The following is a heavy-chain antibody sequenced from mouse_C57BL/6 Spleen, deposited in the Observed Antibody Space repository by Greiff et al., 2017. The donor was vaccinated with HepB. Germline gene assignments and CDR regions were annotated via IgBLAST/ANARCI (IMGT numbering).Heavy chain of an antibody. V-gene: IGHV1-53*01. J-gene: IGHJ3*01. Sequence: QVQLQQPGTELVKPGASVKLSCKASGYTFTSYWMHWVKQRPGQGLEWIGNINPSNGSTNYNEKFKSKATLTVDTSSSTAYMQLSSLTSEDSAVYYCARERAFYYGSRREFAYWGQGTLVTVSA. D-gene: IGHD1-1*01. CDR2: INPSNGST. CDR3: ARERAFYYGSRREFAY. CDR1: GYTFTSYW.